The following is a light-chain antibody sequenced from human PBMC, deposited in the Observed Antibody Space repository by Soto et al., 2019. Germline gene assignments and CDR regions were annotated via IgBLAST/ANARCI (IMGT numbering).Light chain of an antibody. CDR2: GTS. CDR3: QQYGDSVFT. J-gene: IGKJ3*01. V-gene: IGKV3-20*01. CDR1: QSVNSGY. Sequence: EIVLTQSPATLSLSTGERATLSCRASQSVNSGYLAWFQQKGGWAPRLLIYGTSGRATGIPDRFSGNGSRTDFTLTISRLEPEDFGVYYCQQYGDSVFTFGPGTKVEIK.